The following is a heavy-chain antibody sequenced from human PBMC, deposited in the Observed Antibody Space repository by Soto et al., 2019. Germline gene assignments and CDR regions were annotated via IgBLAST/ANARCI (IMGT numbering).Heavy chain of an antibody. Sequence: SDTLSLTCTVSGGSISSYYWSWIRQPPGKGLEWIGYIYYSGSTNYNPSLKSRVTISVDTSKNQFSLKLSSVTAADTAVYYFARDALRGFDYWGQETLVTVSS. CDR2: IYYSGST. CDR1: GGSISSYY. V-gene: IGHV4-59*01. J-gene: IGHJ4*02. CDR3: ARDALRGFDY. D-gene: IGHD4-17*01.